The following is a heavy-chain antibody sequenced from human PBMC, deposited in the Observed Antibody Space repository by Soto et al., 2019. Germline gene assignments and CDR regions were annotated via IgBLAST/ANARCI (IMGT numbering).Heavy chain of an antibody. D-gene: IGHD5-12*01. V-gene: IGHV1-18*04. CDR3: ARINSGYDRPPREY. J-gene: IGHJ4*02. CDR1: GYTFTSYG. CDR2: ISAYNGNT. Sequence: ASVKVSCKASGYTFTSYGISWVRQAPGQGLEWMGWISAYNGNTNYAQKLQGRVTMTTDTSTSTAYMELRSLRSDDTAVYYCARINSGYDRPPREYWGQGTLVIVSS.